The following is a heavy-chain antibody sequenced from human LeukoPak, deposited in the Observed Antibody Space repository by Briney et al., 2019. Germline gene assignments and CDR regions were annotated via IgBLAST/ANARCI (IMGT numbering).Heavy chain of an antibody. J-gene: IGHJ4*02. V-gene: IGHV3-49*03. CDR3: TRAHGSGWYLGY. Sequence: GGSLRLSCTGSGFTFGDYAMNWFRQAPGKGLEWVGFFRSKAYGGTIEYAASVKGRFTISRDDSKSIAYLQMNGLKTEDTAVYCCTRAHGSGWYLGYWGQGTLVTVSS. D-gene: IGHD6-19*01. CDR2: FRSKAYGGTI. CDR1: GFTFGDYA.